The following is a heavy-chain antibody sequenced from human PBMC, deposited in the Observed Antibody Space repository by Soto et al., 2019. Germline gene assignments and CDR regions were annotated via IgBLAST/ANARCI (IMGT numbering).Heavy chain of an antibody. J-gene: IGHJ4*02. V-gene: IGHV3-7*01. CDR3: ARPFWEGDYVFDY. CDR2: IKQDGSEK. Sequence: GGSLRLSCAASGFTFSSYWMSWVRQAPGKGLEWVANIKQDGSEKYYVDSVKGRFTISRDNAKNSLYLQMNSLRAEDTAVYYCARPFWEGDYVFDYWGQGTLVTVSS. CDR1: GFTFSSYW. D-gene: IGHD4-17*01.